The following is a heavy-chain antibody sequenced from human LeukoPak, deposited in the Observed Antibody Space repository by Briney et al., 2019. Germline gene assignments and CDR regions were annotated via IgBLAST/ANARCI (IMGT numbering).Heavy chain of an antibody. D-gene: IGHD2-21*01. Sequence: GSSVKVSCKASGYTFTSYYMHWVRQAPGQGHEWMGIIDPSGGSTTYAQKFQGRVTMTRDTSTSTVYMELSSLRSEDTAVYYCARGPGGESIGYWGQGTLVTVSS. CDR3: ARGPGGESIGY. V-gene: IGHV1-46*01. CDR1: GYTFTSYY. J-gene: IGHJ4*02. CDR2: IDPSGGST.